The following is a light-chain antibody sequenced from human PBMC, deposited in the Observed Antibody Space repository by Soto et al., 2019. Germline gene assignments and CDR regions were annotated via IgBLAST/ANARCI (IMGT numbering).Light chain of an antibody. CDR2: DVS. CDR3: CSYADSHPYV. Sequence: QSALTQPRSVSGSPGQSVTISCTGTSSDVGGYNYVSWYQQHPGKAPKHMIYDVSKRPSGVPDRFSGSKSGNTASLTISGLQAEDEADYYCCSYADSHPYVFGTGTKLTVL. CDR1: SSDVGGYNY. J-gene: IGLJ1*01. V-gene: IGLV2-11*01.